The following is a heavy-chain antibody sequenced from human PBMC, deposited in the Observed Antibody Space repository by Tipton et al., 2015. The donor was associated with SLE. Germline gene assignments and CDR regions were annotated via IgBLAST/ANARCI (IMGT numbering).Heavy chain of an antibody. CDR3: AKDPKGGYSYGWGAFDI. D-gene: IGHD5-18*01. Sequence: QLVQSGGGLVQPGGSLRLSCAASGFTFSSYEMNWVRQAPGKGLEWISYITTTGSDRLYADSVRGRFTVSRDNARNSLYLQMNSLRAEDTAVYYCAKDPKGGYSYGWGAFDIWGQGTVVTVCS. J-gene: IGHJ3*02. CDR1: GFTFSSYE. V-gene: IGHV3-48*03. CDR2: ITTTGSDR.